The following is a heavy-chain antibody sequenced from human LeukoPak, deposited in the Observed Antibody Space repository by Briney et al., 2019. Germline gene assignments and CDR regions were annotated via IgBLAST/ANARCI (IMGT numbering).Heavy chain of an antibody. CDR1: GFTFSSYA. D-gene: IGHD3-16*02. CDR3: ARDRSGPGGMDV. V-gene: IGHV3-30-3*01. Sequence: PGGSLRLSCAASGFTFSSYAMHWVRRAPGKGLEWVAVISYDGSNKYYADSVKGRFTISRDNSKNTLYLQMNSLRAEDTAVYYCARDRSGPGGMDVWGQGTTVTVSS. CDR2: ISYDGSNK. J-gene: IGHJ6*02.